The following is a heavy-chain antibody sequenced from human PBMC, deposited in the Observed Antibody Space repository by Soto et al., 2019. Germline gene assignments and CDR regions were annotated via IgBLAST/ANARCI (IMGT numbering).Heavy chain of an antibody. CDR1: GFTFSTYA. D-gene: IGHD2-15*01. Sequence: GGSLRLSCAASGFTFSTYAMHWVRQAPGKGMEYVSAISSTGVSTYYADSVKGGFTISRDNSENTLFLQMGSLRAEDMAVYYCAARYCSGGSCLYFQHWGQGTLVTVSS. CDR2: ISSTGVST. CDR3: AARYCSGGSCLYFQH. V-gene: IGHV3-64*02. J-gene: IGHJ1*01.